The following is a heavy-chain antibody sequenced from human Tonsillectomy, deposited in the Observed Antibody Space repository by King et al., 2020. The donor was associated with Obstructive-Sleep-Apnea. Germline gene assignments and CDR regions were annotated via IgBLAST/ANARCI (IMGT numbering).Heavy chain of an antibody. CDR1: GFTFGDYA. D-gene: IGHD4-17*01. CDR2: IRGRAYGGTT. Sequence: VQLVESGGGLVQPGRSLILSCTASGFTFGDYAMSWFRQAPGKGLEWVGFIRGRAYGGTTEYAASVKGRFTISGDDSKSIDYLQMNSLKTEDTAVYYCTRGPDYGDYYFDYWGQGTLVTVSS. CDR3: TRGPDYGDYYFDY. J-gene: IGHJ4*02. V-gene: IGHV3-49*03.